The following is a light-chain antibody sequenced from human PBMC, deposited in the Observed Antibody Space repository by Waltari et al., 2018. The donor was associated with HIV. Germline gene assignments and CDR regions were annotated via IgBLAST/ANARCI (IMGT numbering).Light chain of an antibody. J-gene: IGKJ3*01. V-gene: IGKV1-39*01. Sequence: DIQMTQSPSSLSASVGDRLTITCRASQSISNYLNWYQKKPGRAPKLLIYAASSSHNGVPSRFSGSGSGTEFTLTISSLQPEDFATYYCQQSFSSFFTFGPGTKVDIK. CDR1: QSISNY. CDR2: AAS. CDR3: QQSFSSFFT.